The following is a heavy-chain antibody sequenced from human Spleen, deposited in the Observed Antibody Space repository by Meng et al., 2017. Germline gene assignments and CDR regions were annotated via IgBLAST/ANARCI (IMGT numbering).Heavy chain of an antibody. CDR2: IYSGGNT. J-gene: IGHJ4*02. CDR3: AKDDGYSYGLMDY. CDR1: GFTVSHNY. Sequence: GESLKISCAASGFTVSHNYMSWVRQAPGKGLEWVSVIYSGGNTYYADSVKGRFTISRDNSKNSLYLQMNSLRTEDTALYYCAKDDGYSYGLMDYWGQGTLVTVSS. D-gene: IGHD5-18*01. V-gene: IGHV3-53*05.